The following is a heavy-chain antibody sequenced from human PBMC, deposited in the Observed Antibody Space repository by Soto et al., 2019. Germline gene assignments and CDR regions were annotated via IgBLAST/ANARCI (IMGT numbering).Heavy chain of an antibody. CDR3: ARVPNYDFWSGDFDY. CDR2: ISAYNGNT. D-gene: IGHD3-3*01. J-gene: IGHJ4*02. CDR1: GYTFTSYG. Sequence: GASVKVSCKASGYTFTSYGISWVRQAPGQGLEWMGWISAYNGNTNYAQKLQGRVTMTTDTSTSTAYMELRSLRSDDTAVYYCARVPNYDFWSGDFDYWGQGTLVTVSS. V-gene: IGHV1-18*01.